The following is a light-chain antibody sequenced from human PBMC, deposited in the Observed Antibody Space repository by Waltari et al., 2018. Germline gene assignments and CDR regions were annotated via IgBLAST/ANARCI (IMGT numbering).Light chain of an antibody. CDR2: KVS. V-gene: IGKV2-30*02. J-gene: IGKJ1*01. CDR3: MQGTHWPWT. Sequence: DVVMTQSPLSLPVTLGPPSSTSCSSSQSLLHSAGNTYLDWFHQRPGQSPRRLIYKVSNRDSGVPDRFSGSGSGTDFTLKISRVEAEDVGVYYCMQGTHWPWTFGQGTKVEIK. CDR1: QSLLHSAGNTY.